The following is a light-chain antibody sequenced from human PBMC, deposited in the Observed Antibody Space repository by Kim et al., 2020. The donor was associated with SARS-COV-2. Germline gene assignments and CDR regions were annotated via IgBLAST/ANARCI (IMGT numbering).Light chain of an antibody. V-gene: IGLV3-19*01. CDR2: AKN. CDR1: SLRRYY. CDR3: NSRDSSGNHWV. Sequence: ALGQTVRITCQGDSLRRYYASWYQQKPGQAPVLVIYAKNNRTSGIPDRFSGSNSGNTAALTITGAQAEDEADYYCNSRDSSGNHWVFGGGTKLTVL. J-gene: IGLJ3*02.